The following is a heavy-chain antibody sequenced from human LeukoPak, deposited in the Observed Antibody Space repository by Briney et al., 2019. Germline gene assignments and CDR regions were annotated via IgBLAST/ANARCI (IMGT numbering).Heavy chain of an antibody. CDR2: INPNSGGT. Sequence: ASVKVSCKASGYTFTGYYMHWVRQAPGQGLEWMGWINPNSGGTNYAQKFQGRVTMTRDTSISTAYMELSSLRSEDTAVYYCARSSSTSCYICAFDIWGQGTMVTVSS. V-gene: IGHV1-2*02. CDR3: ARSSSTSCYICAFDI. D-gene: IGHD2-2*02. CDR1: GYTFTGYY. J-gene: IGHJ3*02.